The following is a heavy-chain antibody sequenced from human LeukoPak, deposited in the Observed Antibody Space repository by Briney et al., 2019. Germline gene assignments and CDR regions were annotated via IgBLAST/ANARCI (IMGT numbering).Heavy chain of an antibody. CDR2: IYTSGST. V-gene: IGHV4-61*02. D-gene: IGHD1-26*01. CDR3: AREGGSYFGNWFDP. Sequence: PSETLSLTCTVSGGSISSGSYYWSWIRQPPGKGLEWIGRIYTSGSTNYHPSLKSRVTISVDTSKNQFSLQLSPVTAADTAVYYCAREGGSYFGNWFDPWGQGTLVTVSS. CDR1: GGSISSGSYY. J-gene: IGHJ5*02.